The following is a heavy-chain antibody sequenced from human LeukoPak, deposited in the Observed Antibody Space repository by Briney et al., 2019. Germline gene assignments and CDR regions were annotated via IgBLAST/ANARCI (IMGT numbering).Heavy chain of an antibody. CDR2: IYNSGST. CDR1: RGSISNYY. J-gene: IGHJ4*02. CDR3: ARMTPGDYFQY. V-gene: IGHV4-59*01. Sequence: PSETLSLTCTVSRGSISNYYWSWIRQPPGKGLEWVWYIYNSGSTNYNPSLKSRVTISLDTSKNQFPLKLSSVTAADTAVYYCARMTPGDYFQYWGQGTLVTVPS.